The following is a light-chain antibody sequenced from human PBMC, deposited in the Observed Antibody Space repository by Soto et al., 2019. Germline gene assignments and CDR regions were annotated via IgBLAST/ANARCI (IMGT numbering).Light chain of an antibody. Sequence: ILMTQSASSFSASTGDRVTITCRASQGISSYLAWYQQKPGKAPKLLIYAASTLQSGVPSRFSGSGSGTDFTLTISCLQSEDFATYYCQQYYSYPITFGQGTRLEIK. V-gene: IGKV1-8*01. J-gene: IGKJ5*01. CDR2: AAS. CDR1: QGISSY. CDR3: QQYYSYPIT.